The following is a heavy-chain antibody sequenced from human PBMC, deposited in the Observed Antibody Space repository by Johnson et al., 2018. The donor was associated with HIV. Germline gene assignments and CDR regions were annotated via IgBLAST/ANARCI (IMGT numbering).Heavy chain of an antibody. CDR3: ARGPTRFAAFDI. CDR1: GFTFSSYA. CDR2: IRYDGSDK. D-gene: IGHD3-10*01. Sequence: QVQLVESGGGVVQPGRSLRLSCAASGFTFSSYAMHWVRQAPGKGLEWVAFIRYDGSDKYYADSVKDRFTISRDNSKNTMYLQMNSLRAEDTAVYYCARGPTRFAAFDIWGQGTMVTVSS. V-gene: IGHV3-33*08. J-gene: IGHJ3*02.